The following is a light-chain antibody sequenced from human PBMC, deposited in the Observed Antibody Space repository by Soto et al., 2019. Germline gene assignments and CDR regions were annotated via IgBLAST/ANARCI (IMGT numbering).Light chain of an antibody. J-gene: IGLJ2*01. Sequence: QSVLTQPASVSGSPGQSITISCTGTSSDVGSYNLVSWYQQHPGKAPKLMIYEVSKRPSGVSNRFSGSKSGNTASLTISGRQAEDESDYYCCSDAGSSTPKVFGGGTKLTVL. CDR1: SSDVGSYNL. CDR3: CSDAGSSTPKV. CDR2: EVS. V-gene: IGLV2-23*02.